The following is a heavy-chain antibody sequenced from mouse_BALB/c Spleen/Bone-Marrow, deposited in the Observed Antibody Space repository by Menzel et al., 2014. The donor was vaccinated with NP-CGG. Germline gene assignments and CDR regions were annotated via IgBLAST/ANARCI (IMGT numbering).Heavy chain of an antibody. J-gene: IGHJ3*01. CDR2: ISGGGSYT. CDR3: ARHADYDQTEVSFAY. V-gene: IGHV5-9-2*01. CDR1: GFTFSSYG. Sequence: EVQVVESGGGLVKPGGSLKLSCAASGFTFSSYGMSWVRQTPEKRLEWVATISGGGSYTFYPDSVKGGFIVSRDNAKNSRYLQMSSLRSEDTALYYCARHADYDQTEVSFAYWGQGTLVTVSA. D-gene: IGHD2-4*01.